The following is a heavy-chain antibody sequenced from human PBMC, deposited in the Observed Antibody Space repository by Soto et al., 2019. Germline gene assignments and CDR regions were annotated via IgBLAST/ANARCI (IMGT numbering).Heavy chain of an antibody. J-gene: IGHJ4*02. CDR1: GFTFSSYG. CDR2: ISYDGSNK. Sequence: GGSLRLSCAASGFTFSSYGMHWVRQAPGKGLEWVAVISYDGSNKYYADPVKGRFTISRDNSKNTLYLQMNSLRAEDTAVYYCAKDPTLEGQDYWGQGTLVTVSS. V-gene: IGHV3-30*18. D-gene: IGHD1-1*01. CDR3: AKDPTLEGQDY.